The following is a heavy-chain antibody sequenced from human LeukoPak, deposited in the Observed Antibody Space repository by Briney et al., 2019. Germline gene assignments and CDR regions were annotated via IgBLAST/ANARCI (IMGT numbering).Heavy chain of an antibody. D-gene: IGHD2-8*01. CDR2: ISSSSSTI. CDR1: GFTFSSYS. V-gene: IGHV3-48*04. CDR3: ARRAGVPNWYFDL. Sequence: GGSLRLSCAASGFTFSSYSMNWVRQAPGKGLEWVSYISSSSSTIYYADSVKGRFTISRDNAKNSLYLQMNSLRAEDTAVYYCARRAGVPNWYFDLWGRGTLVTVSS. J-gene: IGHJ2*01.